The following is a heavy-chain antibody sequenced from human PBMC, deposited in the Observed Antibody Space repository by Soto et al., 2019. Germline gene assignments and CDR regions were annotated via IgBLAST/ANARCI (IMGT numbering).Heavy chain of an antibody. CDR3: ATDCREGVQYFEWLDWFDP. CDR2: IYHSGST. J-gene: IGHJ5*02. V-gene: IGHV4-4*02. CDR1: GGSISSSNW. Sequence: SETLSLTCAVSGGSISSSNWWSWVRQPPGKGLEWIGEIYHSGSTNYNPSLKSRVTISVDKSKNQFSLKLSSGTAAHTAVYYRATDCREGVQYFEWLDWFDPWGQGTLVTVSS. D-gene: IGHD3-9*01.